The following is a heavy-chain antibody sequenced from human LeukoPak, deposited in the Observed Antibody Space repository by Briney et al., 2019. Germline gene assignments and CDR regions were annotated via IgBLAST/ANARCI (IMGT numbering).Heavy chain of an antibody. Sequence: GASVKVSCKASGYTFTGYYMHWVRQAPGQGLEWMGRINPNSGGTNYAQKFQGRVTMTRDTSISTAYMELSRLRSDDTAVYYCARDEIPELLWFGEFYYGMDVWGQGTTVTVSS. D-gene: IGHD3-10*01. V-gene: IGHV1-2*06. CDR2: INPNSGGT. CDR3: ARDEIPELLWFGEFYYGMDV. J-gene: IGHJ6*02. CDR1: GYTFTGYY.